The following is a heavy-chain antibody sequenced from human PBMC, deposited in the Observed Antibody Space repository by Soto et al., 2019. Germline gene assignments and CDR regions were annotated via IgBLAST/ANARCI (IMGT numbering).Heavy chain of an antibody. CDR3: ARGPGYPRPGYYYYYMDV. D-gene: IGHD5-12*01. V-gene: IGHV3-21*01. Sequence: GGSLRLSCAASGFTFSSYSMNWVRQAPGKGLEWVSSISSSSSYIYYADSVKGRFTISRDNAKNSLYLQMNSLRAEDTAVYYCARGPGYPRPGYYYYYMDVWGKGTTVTVSS. CDR1: GFTFSSYS. CDR2: ISSSSSYI. J-gene: IGHJ6*03.